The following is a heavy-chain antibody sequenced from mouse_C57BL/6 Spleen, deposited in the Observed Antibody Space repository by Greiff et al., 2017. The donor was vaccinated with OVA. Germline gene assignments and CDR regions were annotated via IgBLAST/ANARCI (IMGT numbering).Heavy chain of an antibody. CDR3: VRGGGKTYFDY. D-gene: IGHD1-1*02. CDR2: IRSKSNNYAT. Sequence: EVKLMESGGGLVQPKGSLKLSCAASGFSFNTYAMNWVRQAPGKGLEWVARIRSKSNNYATYYADSVKDRFTISRDDSESMLYLQMNNLKTEDTAMYYCVRGGGKTYFDYWGQGTTLTVSS. CDR1: GFSFNTYA. J-gene: IGHJ2*01. V-gene: IGHV10-1*01.